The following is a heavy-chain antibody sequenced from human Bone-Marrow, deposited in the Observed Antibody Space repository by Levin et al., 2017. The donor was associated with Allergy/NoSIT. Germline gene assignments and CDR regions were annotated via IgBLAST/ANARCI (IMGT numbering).Heavy chain of an antibody. V-gene: IGHV4-34*01. CDR3: ARLGPPAAIFYYYYYMDG. CDR1: GGSFSGYY. D-gene: IGHD2-2*01. J-gene: IGHJ6*03. CDR2: INHSGST. Sequence: SETLSLTCAVYGGSFSGYYWSWIRQPPGKGLEWIGEINHSGSTNYNPSLKSRVTISVDTSKNQFSLKLSSVTAADTAVYYCARLGPPAAIFYYYYYMDGWGKGTTVTVSS.